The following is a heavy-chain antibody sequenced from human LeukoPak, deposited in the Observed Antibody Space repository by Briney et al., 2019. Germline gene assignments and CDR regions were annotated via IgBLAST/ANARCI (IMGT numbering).Heavy chain of an antibody. CDR2: INHSGST. CDR3: ARDTYVYYYDSSGFDY. CDR1: GGSISSSSYY. Sequence: SETLSLTCTVSGGSISSSSYYWGWIRQPPGKGLEWIGEINHSGSTNYNPSLKSRVTISVDTSKNQFSLKLSSVTAADTAVYYCARDTYVYYYDSSGFDYWGQGTLVTVSS. J-gene: IGHJ4*02. D-gene: IGHD3-22*01. V-gene: IGHV4-39*07.